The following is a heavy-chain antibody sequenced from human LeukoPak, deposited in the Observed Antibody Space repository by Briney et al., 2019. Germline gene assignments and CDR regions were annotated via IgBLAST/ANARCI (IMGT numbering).Heavy chain of an antibody. CDR2: IRYDGSNK. CDR1: GFTFSSYG. D-gene: IGHD3-3*01. J-gene: IGHJ4*02. CDR3: AKSYYDFWSGYYQTFDY. V-gene: IGHV3-30*02. Sequence: GGSLRLSCAASGFTFSSYGMHWVRQAPGKGLEWVAFIRYDGSNKYCADSVKGRFTISRDNSKNTLYLQMNSLRAEDTAVYYCAKSYYDFWSGYYQTFDYWGQGTLVTVSS.